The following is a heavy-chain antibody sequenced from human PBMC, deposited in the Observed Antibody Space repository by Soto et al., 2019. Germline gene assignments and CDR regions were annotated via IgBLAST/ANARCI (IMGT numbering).Heavy chain of an antibody. J-gene: IGHJ4*02. V-gene: IGHV3-30-3*01. CDR1: GFTFSSYA. Sequence: QVQLVESGGGVVQPGRSLRLSCAASGFTFSSYAMHWVRQAPGKGLEWVAVISYDGSNKYYADSVKGRFTISRDNSKNTLYLQMNSLRAEDTAVYYCAREPRRWLQLGLDYWGQGTLVTVSS. CDR3: AREPRRWLQLGLDY. D-gene: IGHD5-12*01. CDR2: ISYDGSNK.